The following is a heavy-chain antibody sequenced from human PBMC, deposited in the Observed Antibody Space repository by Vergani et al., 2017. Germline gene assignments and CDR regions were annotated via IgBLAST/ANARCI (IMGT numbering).Heavy chain of an antibody. Sequence: QVQLVQSGAEVKKPGASVKVSCKASGYTFTSYYMHWVRQAPGQGLEWMGRIIPIFGTANYAQKFQGRVTITADESTSTAYMELSSLRSEDTAVYYCTIFGVVIKPTSDYYYYGMDVWGQGTTVTVSS. D-gene: IGHD3-3*01. CDR1: GYTFTSYY. J-gene: IGHJ6*02. CDR2: IIPIFGTA. V-gene: IGHV1-69*18. CDR3: TIFGVVIKPTSDYYYYGMDV.